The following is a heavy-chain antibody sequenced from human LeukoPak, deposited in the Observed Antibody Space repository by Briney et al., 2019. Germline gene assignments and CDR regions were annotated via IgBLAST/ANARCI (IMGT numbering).Heavy chain of an antibody. D-gene: IGHD5-12*01. CDR2: ISYDGSNK. V-gene: IGHV3-30*18. Sequence: GGSLRLSCAASIFTFSSYGMHWVRQAPGKGLEWVAVISYDGSNKYYADSVKGRFTISRDNSKNTLSLQMNSLRAEDTAVYYCAKDVESGGGYDRVGFDYWGQGTLVTVSS. CDR1: IFTFSSYG. CDR3: AKDVESGGGYDRVGFDY. J-gene: IGHJ4*02.